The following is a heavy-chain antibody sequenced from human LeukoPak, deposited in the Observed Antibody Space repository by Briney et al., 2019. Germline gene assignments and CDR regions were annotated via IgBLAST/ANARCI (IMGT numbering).Heavy chain of an antibody. D-gene: IGHD2-21*02. CDR1: GFTFSSYG. Sequence: PGGSLRLSCAASGFTFSSYGMSWVRQAPGRGLEWVSAISGSGGSTYYADSVKGRFTISRDNSKNTLYLQMNSLRAEDTAVYYCAKSVGEYLVVVTAGYFDYWGQGTLVTVSS. V-gene: IGHV3-23*01. CDR2: ISGSGGST. CDR3: AKSVGEYLVVVTAGYFDY. J-gene: IGHJ4*02.